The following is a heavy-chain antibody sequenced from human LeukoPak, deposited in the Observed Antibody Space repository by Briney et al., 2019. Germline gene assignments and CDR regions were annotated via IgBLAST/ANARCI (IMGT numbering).Heavy chain of an antibody. Sequence: APVKVSCKASGYTFTGYYMHWVRQAPGRGLEWMGWINPNSGGTNYAQKFQGRVTMTRDTSISTAYMELSRLRSDDTAVYYCARDFLDFWRGLVGSWGQGTLVTVSS. D-gene: IGHD3-3*01. CDR3: ARDFLDFWRGLVGS. CDR1: GYTFTGYY. V-gene: IGHV1-2*02. CDR2: INPNSGGT. J-gene: IGHJ5*02.